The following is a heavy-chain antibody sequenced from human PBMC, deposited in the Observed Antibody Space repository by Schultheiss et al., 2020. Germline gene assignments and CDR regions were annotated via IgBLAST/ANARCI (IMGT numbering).Heavy chain of an antibody. J-gene: IGHJ4*02. CDR1: GFTFSSYS. V-gene: IGHV3-21*04. CDR3: ARDRDEGANLDY. Sequence: GGSLRLSCAASGFTFSSYSMNWVRQAPGKGLEWVSSISSSGSTIYYADSVKGRFTISRDNAKNSLYLQMNSLRAEDTAVYYCARDRDEGANLDYWGQGTLVTVSS. CDR2: ISSSGSTI. D-gene: IGHD3-16*01.